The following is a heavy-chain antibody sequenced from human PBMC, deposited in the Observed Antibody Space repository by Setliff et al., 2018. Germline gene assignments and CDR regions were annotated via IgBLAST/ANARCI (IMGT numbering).Heavy chain of an antibody. CDR2: IIPIFGTT. D-gene: IGHD3-3*01. J-gene: IGHJ6*03. CDR1: GGTFNNYA. Sequence: SVKVSCKASGGTFNNYAISWVRQAPGQGLKWMGGIIPIFGTTKYAQKFQGRVTITAGESTSTAYMELSSLRSEDTAVYYCARESGSPRYMDVWGNGTTVTVSS. CDR3: ARESGSPRYMDV. V-gene: IGHV1-69*13.